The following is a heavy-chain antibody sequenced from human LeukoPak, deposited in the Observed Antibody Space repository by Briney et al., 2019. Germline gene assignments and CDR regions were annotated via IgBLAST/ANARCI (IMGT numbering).Heavy chain of an antibody. D-gene: IGHD6-13*01. CDR2: ISYDGSNK. CDR1: GFSFSSYG. Sequence: GGSLRLSCAASGFSFSSYGMHWVRQAPGKGLEWVAVISYDGSNKYHADSVKGRFTISRDNSKNTLYLQMNSLRVEDTAVYYCAKAEYSSSSSDYWGQGTLVTVSS. J-gene: IGHJ4*02. CDR3: AKAEYSSSSSDY. V-gene: IGHV3-30*18.